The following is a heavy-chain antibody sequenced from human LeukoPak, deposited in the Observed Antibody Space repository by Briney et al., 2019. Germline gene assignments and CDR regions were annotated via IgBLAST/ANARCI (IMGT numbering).Heavy chain of an antibody. CDR1: GGSFSGYY. CDR2: INHSGST. D-gene: IGHD3-3*01. V-gene: IGHV4-34*01. CDR3: ARGGRGNYDFWSGYYTSDGMDV. J-gene: IGHJ6*02. Sequence: SETLSLTCAVYGGSFSGYYWSWIRQPPGKGLEWIGEINHSGSTNYNPSLKSRVTISVDTSKNQFSLKLSSVTAADTAVYYCARGGRGNYDFWSGYYTSDGMDVWGQGTTVTVSS.